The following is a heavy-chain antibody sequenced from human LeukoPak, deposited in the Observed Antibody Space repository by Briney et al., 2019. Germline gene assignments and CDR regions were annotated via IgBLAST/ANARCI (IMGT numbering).Heavy chain of an antibody. CDR3: ASTGYSSGSDFDY. Sequence: ETLSLTCAVYGGSFSGYYWSWIRQPPGKGLEWIGYIYYSGSTNYNPSLKSRVTISVDTSKNQFSLKLSSVTAADTAVYYCASTGYSSGSDFDYWGQGTLVTVSS. J-gene: IGHJ4*02. CDR2: IYYSGST. V-gene: IGHV4-59*01. CDR1: GGSFSGYY. D-gene: IGHD6-19*01.